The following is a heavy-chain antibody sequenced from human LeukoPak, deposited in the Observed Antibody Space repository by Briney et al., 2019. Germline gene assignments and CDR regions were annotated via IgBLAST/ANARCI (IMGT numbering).Heavy chain of an antibody. Sequence: GGSLRLSCAASGFTFSSYSMSWVRQAPGKGLEWVSSISSSSSYIYYADSVKGRFTISRDNAKNSLYLQMNSLRAEDTAVYYCARAQYCSGGSCYLGSGMDVRGQGTTVTVSS. J-gene: IGHJ6*02. CDR3: ARAQYCSGGSCYLGSGMDV. D-gene: IGHD2-15*01. V-gene: IGHV3-21*01. CDR1: GFTFSSYS. CDR2: ISSSSSYI.